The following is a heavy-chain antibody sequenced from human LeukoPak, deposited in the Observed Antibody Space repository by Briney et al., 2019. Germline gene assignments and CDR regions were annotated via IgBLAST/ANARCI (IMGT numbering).Heavy chain of an antibody. CDR2: ISSCSSAI. Sequence: GGSLRLSCAASGFTFSSYTMNWVRQAPGKGLEWVSSISSCSSAIYYAASVKGRFTISRDNAKNSLYLQMNSLRDEDTAVYYCARGALRYSDYWGQGTLVTVSS. J-gene: IGHJ4*02. V-gene: IGHV3-48*02. CDR1: GFTFSSYT. CDR3: ARGALRYSDY. D-gene: IGHD3-9*01.